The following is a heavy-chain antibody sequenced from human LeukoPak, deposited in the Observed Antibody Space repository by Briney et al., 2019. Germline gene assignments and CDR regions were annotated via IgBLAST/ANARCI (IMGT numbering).Heavy chain of an antibody. V-gene: IGHV3-30*03. D-gene: IGHD5-12*01. CDR2: ISYDGSNK. CDR3: ARVFVHKRNIVATTENFDY. Sequence: GRSLRLSCAASGFTFSSYGMHWVRQAPGKGLEWVAVISYDGSNKYYADSVKGRFTISRDNSKNTLYLQMNSLRAEDTAVYYCARVFVHKRNIVATTENFDYWGQGTLVTVSS. J-gene: IGHJ4*02. CDR1: GFTFSSYG.